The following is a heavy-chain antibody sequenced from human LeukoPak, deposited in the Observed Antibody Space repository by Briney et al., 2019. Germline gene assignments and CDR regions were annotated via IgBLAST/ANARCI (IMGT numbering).Heavy chain of an antibody. CDR2: ISASGDDT. CDR3: ANTLLLFGEPPDY. D-gene: IGHD3-10*01. V-gene: IGHV3-23*01. CDR1: GFTFSSAA. J-gene: IGHJ4*02. Sequence: GGSLRLSCAASGFTFSSAAMSWVCQAPGKGLGWGSAISASGDDTFYADSVKGRFTLSRDNSKNTLYLHMNSLRVEDTAVYSCANTLLLFGEPPDYWGQGTLVTVSS.